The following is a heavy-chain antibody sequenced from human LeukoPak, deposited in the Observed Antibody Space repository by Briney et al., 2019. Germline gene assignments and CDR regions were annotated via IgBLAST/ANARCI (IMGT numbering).Heavy chain of an antibody. CDR1: GFTFSNYA. Sequence: GGSLRLSCAASGFTFSNYAMSWFRRAPGKGLEWVSSIGGSSGSTYYADSVKGRFTISRENSKNTLYLQMNSLRAEDTAVYYCANVAFYYASGTYVWGQGTLVTVSS. CDR3: ANVAFYYASGTYV. J-gene: IGHJ4*02. V-gene: IGHV3-23*01. D-gene: IGHD3-10*01. CDR2: IGGSSGST.